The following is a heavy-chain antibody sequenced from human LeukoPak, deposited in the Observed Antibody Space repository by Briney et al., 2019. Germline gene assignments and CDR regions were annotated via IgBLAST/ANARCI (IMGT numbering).Heavy chain of an antibody. V-gene: IGHV4-38-2*02. D-gene: IGHD1-1*01. CDR1: GYSISSGYY. CDR2: IYHSGST. J-gene: IGHJ5*02. CDR3: ARFGTRDNCCHPGVDT. Sequence: SETLSLTCTVSGYSISSGYYWGWIRQPPGKGLEWIGSIYHSGSTYYNPSLKSRVTISVDTSKNQLSLKLSSVTAADTALYYCARFGTRDNCCHPGVDTWGQGTPVTVSS.